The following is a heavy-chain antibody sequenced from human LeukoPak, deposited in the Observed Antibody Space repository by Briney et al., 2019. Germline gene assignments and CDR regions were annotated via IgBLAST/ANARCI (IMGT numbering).Heavy chain of an antibody. Sequence: GGSLRLSCAASGFTFSSYSMNWVRQAPGKGLEWVSYISSSSSTIYYADSVKCRFTISRDNAKNSLYLQMNSLRDEDTAVYYCARDSYDYVWGSYRDAFDIWGQGTMVTVSS. CDR2: ISSSSSTI. J-gene: IGHJ3*02. V-gene: IGHV3-48*02. D-gene: IGHD3-16*02. CDR3: ARDSYDYVWGSYRDAFDI. CDR1: GFTFSSYS.